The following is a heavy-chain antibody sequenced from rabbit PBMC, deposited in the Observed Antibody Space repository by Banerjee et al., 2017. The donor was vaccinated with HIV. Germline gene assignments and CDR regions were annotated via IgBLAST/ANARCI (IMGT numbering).Heavy chain of an antibody. D-gene: IGHD7-1*01. V-gene: IGHV1S40*01. CDR1: GFSFSSYYY. Sequence: QSLEESGGDLVQPGASLTLTCTASGFSFSSYYYMSWVRQAPGKGLEWVACIDAGGSGSAYYASWAKDRFPISRSTSLNTVTLQMTSLTAADTAPYFCARNEYTGTAYDLWGQGTLVTVS. CDR3: ARNEYTGTAYDL. J-gene: IGHJ3*01. CDR2: IDAGGSGSA.